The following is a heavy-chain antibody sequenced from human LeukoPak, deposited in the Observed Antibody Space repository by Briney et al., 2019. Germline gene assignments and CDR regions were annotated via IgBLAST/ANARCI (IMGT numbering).Heavy chain of an antibody. CDR2: INHSGST. Sequence: SETLSLTCAVYGGSFSGYYWSWIRQPPGKGLEWIGEINHSGSTNYNPSLKSRVTISVDTSKNQFSLKLSSVTAADTAVYYCARGGSILTGYYPHDAFDIWGQGTMVTVSS. J-gene: IGHJ3*02. D-gene: IGHD3-9*01. V-gene: IGHV4-34*01. CDR1: GGSFSGYY. CDR3: ARGGSILTGYYPHDAFDI.